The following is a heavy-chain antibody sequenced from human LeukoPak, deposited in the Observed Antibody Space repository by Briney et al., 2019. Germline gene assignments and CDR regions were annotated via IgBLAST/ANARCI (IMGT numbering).Heavy chain of an antibody. V-gene: IGHV3-21*01. Sequence: GGSLRLSCAASGFTFSSYSMNWVRQAPGKGLEWVSSVSSSSSYIYYADSVKGRFTISRDNAKNSLYLQMNSRRAEDTTVYYCARDLQYSSGWYSSSWFDPWGQGTLVTVSS. CDR3: ARDLQYSSGWYSSSWFDP. CDR1: GFTFSSYS. CDR2: VSSSSSYI. D-gene: IGHD6-19*01. J-gene: IGHJ5*02.